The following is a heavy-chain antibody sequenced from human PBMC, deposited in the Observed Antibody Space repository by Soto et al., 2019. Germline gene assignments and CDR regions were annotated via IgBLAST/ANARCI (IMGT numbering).Heavy chain of an antibody. CDR2: ISGSGGST. Sequence: XASVRLSGAASGFTFSSYAMNWVQQTPGKGLEWVSAISGSGGSTYYADSVKGRFTISRDNSKNTLYLQMNSLRAEDTAVYYCARVSGSYYYGMDVWGQGTTVTVSS. J-gene: IGHJ6*02. V-gene: IGHV3-23*01. CDR3: ARVSGSYYYGMDV. D-gene: IGHD1-26*01. CDR1: GFTFSSYA.